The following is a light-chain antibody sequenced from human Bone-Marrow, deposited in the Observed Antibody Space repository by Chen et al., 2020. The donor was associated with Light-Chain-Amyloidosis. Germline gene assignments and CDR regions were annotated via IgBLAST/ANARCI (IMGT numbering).Light chain of an antibody. V-gene: IGKV1-39*01. J-gene: IGKJ4*01. Sequence: DIHMTQSPSSLSVSVGGRVTITCRTSQNIKSSLSWYQQKPGQATKLLIYTASTLQSGVPSRFSGSGSGTDFTLTITSVQPDDFANYYCQQSYSSPTFGGGTKVEIK. CDR2: TAS. CDR3: QQSYSSPT. CDR1: QNIKSS.